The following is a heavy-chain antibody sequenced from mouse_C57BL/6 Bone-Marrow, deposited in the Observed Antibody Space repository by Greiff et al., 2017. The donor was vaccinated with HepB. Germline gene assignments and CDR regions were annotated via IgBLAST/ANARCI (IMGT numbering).Heavy chain of an antibody. D-gene: IGHD1-1*01. V-gene: IGHV1-69*01. Sequence: QVQLQQPGAELVMPGASVKLSCKASGYTFTSYWMHWVKQRPGQGLEWIGEIDPSDSYTNYNQKFKGKSTLTVDKSSSTAYMQLSSLTSEDSAVYYGVYGSSYAMDYWGQGTSVTVSS. CDR3: VYGSSYAMDY. CDR1: GYTFTSYW. J-gene: IGHJ4*01. CDR2: IDPSDSYT.